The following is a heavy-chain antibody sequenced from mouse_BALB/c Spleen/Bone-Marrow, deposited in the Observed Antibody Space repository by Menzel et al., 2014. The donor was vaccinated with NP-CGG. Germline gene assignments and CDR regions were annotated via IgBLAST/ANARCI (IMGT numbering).Heavy chain of an antibody. Sequence: EVMLVESGGGLVQPGGSLILSCAASGFDFSGYWMSWARQAPGKGQEWIGEINPGSSTINYTPSLKDKFIISRDNAKKTLYLQITKVRSQDTALYYCAILGYYGYFAYWGQSTTLTVSS. D-gene: IGHD1-1*01. V-gene: IGHV4-2*02. J-gene: IGHJ2*01. CDR1: GFDFSGYW. CDR3: AILGYYGYFAY. CDR2: INPGSSTI.